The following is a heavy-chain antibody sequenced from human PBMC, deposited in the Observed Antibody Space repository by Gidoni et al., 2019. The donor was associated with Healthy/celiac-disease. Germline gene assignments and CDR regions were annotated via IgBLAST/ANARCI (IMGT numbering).Heavy chain of an antibody. CDR1: GYTFTSYY. Sequence: QVQLVQSGAEVKKPGASVKVSCKASGYTFTSYYMHWVRQAPGQGLEWMGILNPSGGSTSYAQKFQGRVTMTRDTSTSTVYMELSSLRSEDTAVYYCARAGSGHIFFGYWGQGTLVTVSS. V-gene: IGHV1-46*01. J-gene: IGHJ4*02. CDR3: ARAGSGHIFFGY. D-gene: IGHD6-19*01. CDR2: LNPSGGST.